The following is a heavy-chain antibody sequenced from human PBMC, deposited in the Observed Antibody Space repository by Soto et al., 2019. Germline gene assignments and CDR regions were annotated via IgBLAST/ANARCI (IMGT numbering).Heavy chain of an antibody. V-gene: IGHV4-39*01. CDR2: IYYSGST. CDR3: ARLGSRDGSGRNWFDP. D-gene: IGHD3-10*01. CDR1: GGSISSSSYY. Sequence: SETLSLTCTVSGGSISSSSYYWGWIRQPPGKGLEWIGSIYYSGSTYYNPSLKSRVTISVDTSKNQFSLKLSSVTAADTAVYYCARLGSRDGSGRNWFDPWGQGTLVTVSS. J-gene: IGHJ5*02.